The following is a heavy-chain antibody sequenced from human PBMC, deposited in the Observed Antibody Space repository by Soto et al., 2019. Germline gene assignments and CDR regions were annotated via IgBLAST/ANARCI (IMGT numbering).Heavy chain of an antibody. D-gene: IGHD3-10*01. J-gene: IGHJ6*02. CDR2: INHSGST. CDR3: ARGPNYYGSGSYTRYYYYYGMDV. Sequence: SETLSLTCAFYCGSFIGYYWSWIRQPPGKGLEWIGEINHSGSTNYNPSLKSRVTISVDTSKNQFSLKLSSVTAADTAVYYCARGPNYYGSGSYTRYYYYYGMDVWGQGTTVTVSS. V-gene: IGHV4-34*01. CDR1: CGSFIGYY.